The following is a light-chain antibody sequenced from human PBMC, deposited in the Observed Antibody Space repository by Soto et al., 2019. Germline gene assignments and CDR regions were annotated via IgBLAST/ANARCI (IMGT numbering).Light chain of an antibody. J-gene: IGLJ1*01. Sequence: QSALTQPRSVSGSPGQSVTISCTGTSRDVGAYNYVSWYRQHPGKAPQLIIFDVTERPSGVPARFSGSKSGNTASLTISGLQAEDEADYYCCSYAGSSTSFVFGGGTKVTVL. CDR2: DVT. CDR1: SRDVGAYNY. V-gene: IGLV2-11*01. CDR3: CSYAGSSTSFV.